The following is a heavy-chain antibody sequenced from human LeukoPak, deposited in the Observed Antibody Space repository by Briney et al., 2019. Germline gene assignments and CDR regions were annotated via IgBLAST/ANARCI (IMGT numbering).Heavy chain of an antibody. CDR3: AKQEVVATPFDY. V-gene: IGHV3-23*01. D-gene: IGHD5-12*01. Sequence: SGGSLRLSCAASGFTFRSSAMSWVRQAPGKGLEWVSTISGSGSSTYYADSVTGRFTISRDNSKNTLYLQMNSLRVEDTALYYCAKQEVVATPFDYWGQGTLVTVSS. CDR2: ISGSGSST. CDR1: GFTFRSSA. J-gene: IGHJ4*02.